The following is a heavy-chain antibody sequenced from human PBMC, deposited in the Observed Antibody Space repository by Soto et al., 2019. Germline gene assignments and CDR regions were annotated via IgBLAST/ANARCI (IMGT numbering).Heavy chain of an antibody. D-gene: IGHD6-19*01. Sequence: EVQLVESGGGLVQPWGSLRLSCAASGFTFSNYAMDWVRQAPGKVLEYVSGISSNGVGTYYANSVKDRFTISRDNSKNTLYLQMGSLRAEDMAVYYCARREQSDYYYMDVWGKGTSVTVSS. CDR2: ISSNGVGT. V-gene: IGHV3-64*01. CDR3: ARREQSDYYYMDV. CDR1: GFTFSNYA. J-gene: IGHJ6*03.